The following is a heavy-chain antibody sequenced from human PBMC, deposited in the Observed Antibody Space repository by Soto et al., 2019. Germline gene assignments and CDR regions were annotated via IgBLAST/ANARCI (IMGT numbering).Heavy chain of an antibody. J-gene: IGHJ4*02. V-gene: IGHV4-34*01. Sequence: KPSETLSLTCAVYGGSFSGYYWSWIRQPPGKGLEWIGEINHSGSTNYNPSLKSRVTISVDTSKNQFSLKLSSVTAADTAVYYCARAILGSAPFDYWGQGTLVTVSS. D-gene: IGHD6-25*01. CDR3: ARAILGSAPFDY. CDR1: GGSFSGYY. CDR2: INHSGST.